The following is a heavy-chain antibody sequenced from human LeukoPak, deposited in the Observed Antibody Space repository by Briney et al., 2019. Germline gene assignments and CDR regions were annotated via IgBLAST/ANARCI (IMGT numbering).Heavy chain of an antibody. CDR3: AGHHPRNIVDF. J-gene: IGHJ4*02. Sequence: SETLSLTCTVSGGSISSYYWSWIRQPPGKGLEWIGYIYYSGSTNYNPSPKSRVTISLDTSKNQFSLKLSSVTAADTAVYYCAGHHPRNIVDFWGQGTLVTVSS. CDR2: IYYSGST. D-gene: IGHD2/OR15-2a*01. V-gene: IGHV4-59*08. CDR1: GGSISSYY.